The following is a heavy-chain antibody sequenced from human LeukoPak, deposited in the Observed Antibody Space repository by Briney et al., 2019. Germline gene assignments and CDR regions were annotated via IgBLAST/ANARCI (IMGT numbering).Heavy chain of an antibody. CDR2: ISHTSEYT. J-gene: IGHJ4*02. Sequence: GGLRLSCAASGFTVSSNYMSWVRQAPGKGLEWVSAISHTSEYTYHADSVKGRFTISRDNSKNTLYLQMNSLRAEDTAMYYCAKGSSAGRPYYFDYWGQGTLVTVSS. CDR1: GFTVSSNY. V-gene: IGHV3-53*01. CDR3: AKGSSAGRPYYFDY. D-gene: IGHD3-10*01.